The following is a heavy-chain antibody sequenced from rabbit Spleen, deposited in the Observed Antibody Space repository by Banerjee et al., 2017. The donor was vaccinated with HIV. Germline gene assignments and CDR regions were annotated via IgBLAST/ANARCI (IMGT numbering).Heavy chain of an antibody. CDR1: GFSFSSSYW. Sequence: QEQLEESGGDLVKPEGSLTLTCTASGFSFSSSYWICWVRQAPGKGLEWIACIDAGSKGTTYYATWAKGRFTISKTSSTTVTLQMTSLTAADTATYFCARDLAGYVGFGYLSYLDLWGPGTLVTVS. CDR3: ARDLAGYVGFGYLSYLDL. J-gene: IGHJ4*01. V-gene: IGHV1S45*01. D-gene: IGHD4-2*01. CDR2: IDAGSKGTT.